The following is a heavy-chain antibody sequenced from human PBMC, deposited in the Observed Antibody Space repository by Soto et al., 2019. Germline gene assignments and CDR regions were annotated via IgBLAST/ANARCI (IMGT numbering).Heavy chain of an antibody. J-gene: IGHJ5*02. CDR2: IYYSGNT. CDR1: GGSISRYY. D-gene: IGHD3-9*01. CDR3: ARLSVARYFDPNGGGWFDP. Sequence: PSETLSLTCTVSGGSISRYYWSWIRQPPGKGLEWIGYIYYSGNTNYNPSLKSRVTISVDTSKNQFSLKLSSVTAADTAMYYCARLSVARYFDPNGGGWFDPWGQGTLVTVSS. V-gene: IGHV4-59*08.